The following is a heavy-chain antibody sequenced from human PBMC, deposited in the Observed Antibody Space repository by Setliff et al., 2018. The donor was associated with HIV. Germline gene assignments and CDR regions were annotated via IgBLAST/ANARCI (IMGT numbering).Heavy chain of an antibody. J-gene: IGHJ6*03. Sequence: ASVKVSCKASGYSFTRNQIHWVRQAPGQGLEWMGIINPSGGSAAYAEKFRGRVTMTSDTSTNTVYMELRSLRSADTAVYYCARGGDWDDNYYMDVWGKGTTVTVSS. CDR3: ARGGDWDDNYYMDV. CDR1: GYSFTRNQ. CDR2: INPSGGSA. D-gene: IGHD1-1*01. V-gene: IGHV1-46*01.